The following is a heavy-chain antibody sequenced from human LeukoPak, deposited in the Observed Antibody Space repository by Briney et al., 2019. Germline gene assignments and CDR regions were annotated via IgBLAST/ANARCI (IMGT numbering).Heavy chain of an antibody. J-gene: IGHJ4*02. CDR1: GGTFSSYA. Sequence: SVKVSCKASGGTFSSYAISWVRQAPGQGLEWMGRIIPILGIANYAQKFQGRVAITADKSTSTAYMELSSLRSEDTAVYYCANPGIAAAGTPEYFDYWGQGTLVTVSS. CDR2: IIPILGIA. CDR3: ANPGIAAAGTPEYFDY. D-gene: IGHD6-13*01. V-gene: IGHV1-69*04.